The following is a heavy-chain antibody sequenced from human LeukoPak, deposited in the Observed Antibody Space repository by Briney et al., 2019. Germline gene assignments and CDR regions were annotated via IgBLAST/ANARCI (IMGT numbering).Heavy chain of an antibody. CDR2: IKSKTDGGTT. V-gene: IGHV3-15*05. CDR1: GFSFSRAW. Sequence: GGSLRLSCAASGFSFSRAWMSWVRQAPGRGLEWVGRIKSKTDGGTTDYAAPVKGRFTISRDDSKNTLFLQVNSLKIEDTAVYYCTTVTLRPVGLWGQGTLVTVSS. D-gene: IGHD3-10*01. J-gene: IGHJ4*02. CDR3: TTVTLRPVGL.